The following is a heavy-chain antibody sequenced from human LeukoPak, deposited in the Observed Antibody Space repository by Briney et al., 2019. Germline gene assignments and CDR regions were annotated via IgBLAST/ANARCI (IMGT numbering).Heavy chain of an antibody. CDR3: ARVIGEHYYFDY. V-gene: IGHV1-46*01. J-gene: IGHJ4*02. CDR1: GYSFTTYY. D-gene: IGHD2-21*01. CDR2: INPSGGGT. Sequence: GASVKVSCKASGYSFTTYYMHWVRQAPGQGLEWMGIINPSGGGTRYAQKFQGRVTMTRDTSTSTVYMELSSLRSEDTAVYYCARVIGEHYYFDYWGQGTLVTVSS.